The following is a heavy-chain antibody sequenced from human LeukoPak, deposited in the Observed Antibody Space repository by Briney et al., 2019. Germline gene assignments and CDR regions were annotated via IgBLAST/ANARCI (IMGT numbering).Heavy chain of an antibody. CDR1: GFTFDDYA. Sequence: GRSLRLSCAASGFTFDDYAMHWVRQAPGKGLEWVSGISWNSGSIIYADSVRGRFTISRDNAKNSLYLQMNSLRAEDTALYYCAKAMGYDSSGYYDYWGQGTLVTVSS. D-gene: IGHD3-22*01. V-gene: IGHV3-9*01. CDR2: ISWNSGSI. CDR3: AKAMGYDSSGYYDY. J-gene: IGHJ4*02.